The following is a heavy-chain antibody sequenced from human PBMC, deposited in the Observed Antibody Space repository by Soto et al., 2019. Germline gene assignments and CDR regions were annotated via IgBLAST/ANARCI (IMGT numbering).Heavy chain of an antibody. D-gene: IGHD2-21*01. CDR3: ANRGEGSYSVDY. Sequence: QVQLVESGGGGVQHARSLRLSCAASGFTFSSYVMYWVRTAPGNGLEWESAISYDGSNKHYAVSVRGLFTVSRANSKNTLYLQMSSLRADDAAVYYCANRGEGSYSVDYWGQGTLVTVSS. V-gene: IGHV3-30*18. CDR2: ISYDGSNK. CDR1: GFTFSSYV. J-gene: IGHJ4*02.